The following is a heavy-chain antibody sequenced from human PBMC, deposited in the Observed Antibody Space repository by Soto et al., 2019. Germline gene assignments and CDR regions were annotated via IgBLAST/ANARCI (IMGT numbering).Heavy chain of an antibody. CDR3: TRERGLGASMVQGARWFDP. CDR2: VYHTGHA. CDR1: GGSISNGGYH. V-gene: IGHV4-31*03. D-gene: IGHD3-10*01. Sequence: QVQLQESGPGLVKPSETLTLTCTVSGGSISNGGYHWTWIRLSPGKGLEWIGYVYHTGHADYNPSLKGRLSISVDTSMNQFSLNLNSLTAADTALYYCTRERGLGASMVQGARWFDPWGQGIMVTVSS. J-gene: IGHJ5*02.